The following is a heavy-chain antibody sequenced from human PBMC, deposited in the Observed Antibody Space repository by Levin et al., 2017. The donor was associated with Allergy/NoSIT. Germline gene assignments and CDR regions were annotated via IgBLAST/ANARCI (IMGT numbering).Heavy chain of an antibody. D-gene: IGHD3/OR15-3a*01. Sequence: GGSLRLSCVASGFTFSNFWMSWVHQAPGKGLEWVANAKQDGSDKYYVDSVKGRFTISRDNAKNSLSLQMDSLRAEDTAVYYCATDFLAYWGQGTPVTVSS. CDR1: GFTFSNFW. CDR2: AKQDGSDK. V-gene: IGHV3-7*01. J-gene: IGHJ4*02. CDR3: ATDFLAY.